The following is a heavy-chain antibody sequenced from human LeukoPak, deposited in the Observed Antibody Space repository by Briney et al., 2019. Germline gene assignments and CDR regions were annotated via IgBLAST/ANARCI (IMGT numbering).Heavy chain of an antibody. CDR1: GFTFSNAW. Sequence: GGSLRLSCAASGFTFSNAWMSWVRQAPGKGLEWVSAISGSGGSTYYADSVKGRFTISRDNSKNTLYLQMNSLRAEDTAVYYCAKDMVRMAQYFDYWGQGTLVTVSS. CDR2: ISGSGGST. D-gene: IGHD3-10*01. V-gene: IGHV3-23*01. J-gene: IGHJ4*02. CDR3: AKDMVRMAQYFDY.